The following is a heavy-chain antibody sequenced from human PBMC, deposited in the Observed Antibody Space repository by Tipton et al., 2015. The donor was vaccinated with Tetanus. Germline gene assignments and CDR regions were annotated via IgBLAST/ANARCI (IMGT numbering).Heavy chain of an antibody. Sequence: TLSLTCTVSGGSISSYSAYYWGWIRQPPGKGLEWIGSIFYSGTTYYNPSLKSRVTISVDASKNQFSLNLSSVTAADTAVYYCAGRYFDWSLDYWGQGILVTVTS. J-gene: IGHJ4*02. CDR1: GGSISSYSAYY. D-gene: IGHD3-9*01. V-gene: IGHV4-39*07. CDR2: IFYSGTT. CDR3: AGRYFDWSLDY.